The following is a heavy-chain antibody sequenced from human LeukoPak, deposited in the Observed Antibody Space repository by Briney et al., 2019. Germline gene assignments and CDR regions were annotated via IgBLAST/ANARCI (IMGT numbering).Heavy chain of an antibody. D-gene: IGHD5-12*01. V-gene: IGHV4-4*07. CDR3: AAGPTNSGYFRTAFDI. CDR1: GGSISSYY. CDR2: IYTSGST. Sequence: PSETLSLTCTVSGGSISSYYWSWIRQPAGKGLEWIGRIYTSGSTNYNPSLKSRVTMSVDTSKNRFSLKLSSVTAADTAVYYCAAGPTNSGYFRTAFDIWGQGTMVTVSS. J-gene: IGHJ3*02.